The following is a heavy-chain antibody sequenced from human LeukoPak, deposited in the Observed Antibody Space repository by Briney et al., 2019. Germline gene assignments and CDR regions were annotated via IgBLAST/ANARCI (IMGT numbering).Heavy chain of an antibody. J-gene: IGHJ5*02. V-gene: IGHV4-59*12. CDR3: ASGGYCSSTSCHNWFDP. D-gene: IGHD2-2*01. CDR2: IYYSGST. Sequence: PSETLSLTCTVSGGSISSYYWSWIRQPPGKGLEWIGYIYYSGSTNYNPSLKSRVTISVDTSKNQFSLKLSSVTAADTAVYYCASGGYCSSTSCHNWFDPWGQGTLVTVSS. CDR1: GGSISSYY.